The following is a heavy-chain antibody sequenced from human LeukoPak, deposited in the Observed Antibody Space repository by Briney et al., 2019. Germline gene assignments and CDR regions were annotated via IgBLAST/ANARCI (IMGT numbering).Heavy chain of an antibody. D-gene: IGHD2-15*01. CDR3: ARGWVVVATESFHWFDP. J-gene: IGHJ5*02. CDR1: GYTFSGYY. Sequence: ASVKVSCKASGYTFSGYYIHWVRQAPGQGLEWMGWINPNTGGTKYAQRSQDRVTMTRDTSISTAYMEVSRLRYDDTAVYYCARGWVVVATESFHWFDPWGQGTLVTVSS. CDR2: INPNTGGT. V-gene: IGHV1-2*02.